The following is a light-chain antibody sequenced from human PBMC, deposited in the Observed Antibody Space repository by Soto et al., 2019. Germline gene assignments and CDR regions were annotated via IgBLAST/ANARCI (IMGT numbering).Light chain of an antibody. V-gene: IGLV2-23*02. Sequence: QSALTQPASVSGSPGQSITISCTGTSSDFGSYNLVSWYQQHPGKAPKLMIYEVSKRPSGVSNRFSGSKSGNTASLTISGFQAEDEADYYCCSYAGSSTFYVFGTGTKVTVL. J-gene: IGLJ1*01. CDR2: EVS. CDR3: CSYAGSSTFYV. CDR1: SSDFGSYNL.